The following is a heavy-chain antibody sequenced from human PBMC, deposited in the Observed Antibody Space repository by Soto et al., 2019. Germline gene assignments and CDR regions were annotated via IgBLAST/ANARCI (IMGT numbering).Heavy chain of an antibody. J-gene: IGHJ6*02. CDR3: ARVFGFGGMDV. CDR2: IYYSGST. V-gene: IGHV4-31*03. D-gene: IGHD3-10*01. Sequence: QVQLQESGPGLVKPSQTLSLTCTVSGGSISSGGYYWSWIRQHPGKGLEWIGYIYYSGSTYYNPSLNGRVTISVDTSKTQFSLKLSSVTAADTAVYYCARVFGFGGMDVWGQGTTVTVSS. CDR1: GGSISSGGYY.